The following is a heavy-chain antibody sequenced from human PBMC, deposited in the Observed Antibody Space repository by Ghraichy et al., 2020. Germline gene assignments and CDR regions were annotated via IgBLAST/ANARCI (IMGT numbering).Heavy chain of an antibody. Sequence: LSLTCAASGFTFGYYGIDWVRQAPGKGLERVALIWYDGSKKYYADYVTGRFTISRDNSNNTVSLQMNSLTADDTALYCCARYYYGSGGIDYWGRGTLVTVSS. J-gene: IGHJ4*02. CDR3: ARYYYGSGGIDY. V-gene: IGHV3-33*01. CDR1: GFTFGYYG. D-gene: IGHD3-10*01. CDR2: IWYDGSKK.